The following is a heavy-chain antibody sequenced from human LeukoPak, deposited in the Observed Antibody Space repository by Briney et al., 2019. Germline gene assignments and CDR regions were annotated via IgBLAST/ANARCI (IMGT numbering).Heavy chain of an antibody. CDR3: ASPLGIAAAGTRNSWDYYYGMDV. V-gene: IGHV3-11*03. CDR1: GFTFSDYY. CDR2: ISSSSSYT. Sequence: GGSLRLSCAASGFTFSDYYMSWIRQAPGKGLEWVSYISSSSSYTNYADSVKGRFTTSRDNAKNSLYLQMNSLRAEDTAVYYCASPLGIAAAGTRNSWDYYYGMDVWGQGTTVTVSS. J-gene: IGHJ6*02. D-gene: IGHD6-13*01.